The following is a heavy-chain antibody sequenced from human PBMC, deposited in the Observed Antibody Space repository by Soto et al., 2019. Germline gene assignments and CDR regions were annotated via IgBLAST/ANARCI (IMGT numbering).Heavy chain of an antibody. Sequence: PGGSLRLSCAASGFTFSSYWMSWVRQAPGKGLEWVANIKQDGSEKYYVDSVKGRFTISRDNAKNSLYLQMNSLRAEDTAVYYCARSSGYDYYYMDVWGKGTTVTV. CDR2: IKQDGSEK. J-gene: IGHJ6*03. D-gene: IGHD6-19*01. V-gene: IGHV3-7*01. CDR1: GFTFSSYW. CDR3: ARSSGYDYYYMDV.